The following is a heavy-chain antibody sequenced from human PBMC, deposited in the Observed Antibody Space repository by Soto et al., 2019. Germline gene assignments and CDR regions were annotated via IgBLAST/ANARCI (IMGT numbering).Heavy chain of an antibody. D-gene: IGHD6-19*01. CDR2: TYYRSKWYN. CDR3: VKYSSGWYANGMDV. CDR1: GDSVSSNSAA. Sequence: PSQTLSLTCAISGDSVSSNSAAWNWIRQSPSRGVEWLGRTYYRSKWYNDYALSVNSRITINPDTSKNQFSLQLNSVTPEDTAVYYCVKYSSGWYANGMDVRGQGTTVTVSS. J-gene: IGHJ6*02. V-gene: IGHV6-1*01.